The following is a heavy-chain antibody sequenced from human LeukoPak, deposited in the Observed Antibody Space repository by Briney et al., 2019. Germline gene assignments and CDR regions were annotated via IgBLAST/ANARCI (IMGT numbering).Heavy chain of an antibody. V-gene: IGHV3-33*06. D-gene: IGHD6-19*01. Sequence: GGSLRLSCAASGFTFRKYGMPWVRQAPGKGLEWVAAIWFDEKNKYYADSVKGRFTISRDNSKNTLYLEMNSLRADDTAVYYCAKDRAVAGTDARYYFDYWGQGTLVTVSA. J-gene: IGHJ4*02. CDR2: IWFDEKNK. CDR3: AKDRAVAGTDARYYFDY. CDR1: GFTFRKYG.